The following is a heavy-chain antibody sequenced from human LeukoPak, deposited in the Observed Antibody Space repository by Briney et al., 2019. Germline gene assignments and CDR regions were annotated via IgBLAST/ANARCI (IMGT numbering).Heavy chain of an antibody. J-gene: IGHJ3*02. V-gene: IGHV1-2*02. CDR1: GYTFTGYY. Sequence: ASVKVSCKASGYTFTGYYMHWVRPAPGQRLEWMGWINPNSGGTNYAQKFQGRATMTRDTSISTAYMELSRLRSDGTAVYYCERQRSDAFDIWGQGTMVTVSS. CDR2: INPNSGGT. CDR3: ERQRSDAFDI.